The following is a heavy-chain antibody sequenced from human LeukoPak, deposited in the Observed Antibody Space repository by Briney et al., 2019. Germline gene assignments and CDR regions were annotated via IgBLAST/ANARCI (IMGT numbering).Heavy chain of an antibody. V-gene: IGHV4-4*07. CDR2: IYTSGST. CDR1: GGSISSYY. D-gene: IGHD4-17*01. Sequence: PSETLSLTCTVSGGSISSYYWSWIRQPAGKGLEWIGRIYTSGSTNYNPSLKSRVTMSVDTSKNQFSLKLSSVTAADTAVYYCAREVLATVTTRWFDPWGQGTLVTVSS. J-gene: IGHJ5*02. CDR3: AREVLATVTTRWFDP.